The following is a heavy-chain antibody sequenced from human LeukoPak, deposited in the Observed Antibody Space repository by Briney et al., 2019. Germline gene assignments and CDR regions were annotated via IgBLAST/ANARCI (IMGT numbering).Heavy chain of an antibody. CDR2: MDPNSGNT. J-gene: IGHJ4*02. Sequence: GASVKVSCKASGYTFTSYDINWVRQATGQGLEWMGWMDPNSGNTGYAQKFQGRVTMTRNTSISTAYMELSSLRSEDTAVYYCARARNYGDYYYFDYWGQGTLVTVSS. CDR1: GYTFTSYD. D-gene: IGHD4-17*01. CDR3: ARARNYGDYYYFDY. V-gene: IGHV1-8*01.